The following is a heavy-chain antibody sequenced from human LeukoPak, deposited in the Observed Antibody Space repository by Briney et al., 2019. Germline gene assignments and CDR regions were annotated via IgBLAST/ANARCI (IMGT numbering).Heavy chain of an antibody. CDR2: IYSGGST. Sequence: RGGSLRLSCAASGFTVSSNYMSWVRQAPGKGLEWVSVIYSGGSTYYADSVKGRFTISRDNSKNTLYLQMNSLRAEDTAVYYCARENYYYYYMDVWGKGTTVTISS. V-gene: IGHV3-66*01. CDR1: GFTVSSNY. CDR3: ARENYYYYYMDV. J-gene: IGHJ6*03.